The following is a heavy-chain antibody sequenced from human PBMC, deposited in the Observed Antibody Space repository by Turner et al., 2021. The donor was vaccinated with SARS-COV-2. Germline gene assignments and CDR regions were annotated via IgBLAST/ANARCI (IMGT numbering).Heavy chain of an antibody. J-gene: IGHJ4*02. CDR1: GFTVSSSY. CDR2: VHPYGTT. V-gene: IGHV4-34*01. CDR3: ARGDDPRKSGVV. D-gene: IGHD3-3*01. Sequence: LQLVESGGRLVQPGGSLRLSCAASGFTVSSSYMSWVRQPPGKGLEWSGEVHPYGTTYYNPSLKSRVSMSVDTSKNQFSLKLNSVTAADTAFYYCARGDDPRKSGVVWGQGTLVTVSS.